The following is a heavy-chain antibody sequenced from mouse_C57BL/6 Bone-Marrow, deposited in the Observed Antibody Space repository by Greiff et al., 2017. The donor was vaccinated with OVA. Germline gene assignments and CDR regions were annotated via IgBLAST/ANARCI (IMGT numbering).Heavy chain of an antibody. Sequence: EVKVVESGGGLVKPGGSLKLSCAASGFTFSDYGMHWVRQAPEKGLEWVAYISSGSSTIYYADTVKGRFTISRDNAKNTLFLQMTSLRSEDTAMYYCARLTTVVATGYFDYWGQGTTLTVSS. V-gene: IGHV5-17*01. CDR1: GFTFSDYG. D-gene: IGHD1-1*01. J-gene: IGHJ2*01. CDR2: ISSGSSTI. CDR3: ARLTTVVATGYFDY.